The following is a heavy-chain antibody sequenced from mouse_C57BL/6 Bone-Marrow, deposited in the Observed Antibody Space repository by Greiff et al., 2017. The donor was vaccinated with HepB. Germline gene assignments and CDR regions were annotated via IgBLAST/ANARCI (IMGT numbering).Heavy chain of an antibody. CDR3: ARHYYGSSYRYFDV. D-gene: IGHD1-1*01. J-gene: IGHJ1*03. CDR1: GFTFSSYG. CDR2: ISSGGSYT. V-gene: IGHV5-6*01. Sequence: DVQLQESGGDLVKPGGSLKLSCAASGFTFSSYGMSWVRQTPDKRLEWVATISSGGSYTYYPDSVKGRFTISRDNAKNTLYLQMSSLKSEDTAMYYCARHYYGSSYRYFDVWGTGTTVTVSS.